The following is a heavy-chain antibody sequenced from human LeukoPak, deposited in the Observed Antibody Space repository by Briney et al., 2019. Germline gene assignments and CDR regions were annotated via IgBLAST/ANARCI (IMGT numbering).Heavy chain of an antibody. D-gene: IGHD3-9*01. CDR1: GYTFTSYY. V-gene: IGHV1-46*01. CDR2: INPSGGST. CDR3: ARARDYDILTGYYGYYYGMDV. Sequence: GASVKVSCKASGYTFTSYYMHWVRQAPGQGLEWMGTINPSGGSTSYAQKFQGRVTMTRDTSTSTVYMELSSLRSEDTAVYYCARARDYDILTGYYGYYYGMDVWGQGTTVTVSS. J-gene: IGHJ6*02.